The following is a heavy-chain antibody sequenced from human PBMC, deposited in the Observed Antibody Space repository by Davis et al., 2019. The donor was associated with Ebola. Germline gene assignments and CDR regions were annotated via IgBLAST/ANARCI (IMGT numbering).Heavy chain of an antibody. Sequence: AASVKVSCKAPGGTLSSHSISWVRQAPGQGLEWMGGLTPFSNIPGYPQKFQGRVTITTDTSTSTAYMELRSLRSDDTAVYYCARGRGIAAAGPIDYWGQGTLVTVSS. D-gene: IGHD6-13*01. CDR3: ARGRGIAAAGPIDY. CDR1: GGTLSSHS. V-gene: IGHV1-69*10. CDR2: LTPFSNIP. J-gene: IGHJ4*02.